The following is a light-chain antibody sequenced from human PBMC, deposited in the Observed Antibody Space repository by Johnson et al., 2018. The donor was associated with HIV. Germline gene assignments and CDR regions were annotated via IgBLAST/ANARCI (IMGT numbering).Light chain of an antibody. CDR2: DNN. Sequence: QSVLTQPPSVSAAPGQKVTISCSGSSSNIGNNYVSWYQQLPGTAPKLLIYDNNKRPSGIPDRFSGSKSGTSATLGITGLQTGDEADYYFETWDSNLNGVFRTGNKVTVL. V-gene: IGLV1-51*01. J-gene: IGLJ1*01. CDR1: SSNIGNNY. CDR3: ETWDSNLNGV.